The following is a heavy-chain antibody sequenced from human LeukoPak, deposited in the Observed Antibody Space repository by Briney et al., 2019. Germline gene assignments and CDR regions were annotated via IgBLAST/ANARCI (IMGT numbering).Heavy chain of an antibody. CDR1: GVTFSTYS. CDR2: IIPIFGT. D-gene: IGHD6-19*01. Sequence: ASVKDSCKASGVTFSTYSITWVRQAPGQGLEWVGGIIPIFGTYYARKLQGRITITTDESTSTAYMELSSLKSEDTAVYYCARTSSGWYGGWFDPWGQGTLVTVSS. V-gene: IGHV1-69*05. J-gene: IGHJ5*02. CDR3: ARTSSGWYGGWFDP.